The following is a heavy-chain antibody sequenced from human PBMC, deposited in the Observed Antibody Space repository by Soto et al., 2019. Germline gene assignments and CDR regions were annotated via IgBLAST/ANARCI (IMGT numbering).Heavy chain of an antibody. Sequence: SSETLSLTCTISGGSIGSYYWSWIRQPAGTGLERIRRFYTSGSTNYNPSLKSRVTMSVDTSKNQFSLKLSSVTAADTAVYYCARVMGYYDSSGYYPGERSYYYGMDVWGQGTTVTVSS. D-gene: IGHD3-22*01. CDR3: ARVMGYYDSSGYYPGERSYYYGMDV. CDR1: GGSIGSYY. V-gene: IGHV4-4*07. J-gene: IGHJ6*02. CDR2: FYTSGST.